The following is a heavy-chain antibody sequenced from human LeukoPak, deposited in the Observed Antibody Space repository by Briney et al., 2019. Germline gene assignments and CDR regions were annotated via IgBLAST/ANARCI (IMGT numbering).Heavy chain of an antibody. CDR1: GFTFSIYG. V-gene: IGHV4-59*01. Sequence: GSLRLSCAASGFTFSIYGISWVRQAPGKGLEWIGYIYYSGSTNYNPSLKSRVTISVDTSKNQFSLKLSSVTAADTAVYYCARGVATPNYYYYMDVWGKGTTVTVSS. J-gene: IGHJ6*03. CDR2: IYYSGST. CDR3: ARGVATPNYYYYMDV.